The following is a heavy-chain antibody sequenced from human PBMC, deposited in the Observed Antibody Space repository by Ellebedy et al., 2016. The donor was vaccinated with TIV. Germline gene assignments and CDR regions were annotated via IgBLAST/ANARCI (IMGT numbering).Heavy chain of an antibody. Sequence: AASVKVSCKASGGTFSNYAISWVRQAPGQGLEWMGRIIPILGIANYAQKFQGRVTITADKSTSTAYMEVTSLRSDDTAVYYWARDEGGEGSMIVVVHFDYWGQGTLVTVSS. CDR3: ARDEGGEGSMIVVVHFDY. CDR1: GGTFSNYA. V-gene: IGHV1-69*04. J-gene: IGHJ4*02. D-gene: IGHD3-22*01. CDR2: IIPILGIA.